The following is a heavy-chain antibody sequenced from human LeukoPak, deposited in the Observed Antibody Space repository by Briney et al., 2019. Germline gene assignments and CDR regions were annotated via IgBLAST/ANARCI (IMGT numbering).Heavy chain of an antibody. D-gene: IGHD5-12*01. J-gene: IGHJ6*03. CDR1: GGSTSNYY. V-gene: IGHV4-4*07. CDR3: ARRGGYYYYYYMDV. CDR2: IYTTGST. Sequence: SETLSLTCTVSGGSTSNYYWNWIRQPAGKGLEWIGRIYTTGSTNYNPSLKNRVTMSVDTSKTRFSLKLSSVTAADTAVYYCARRGGYYYYYYMDVWGKGTTVTISS.